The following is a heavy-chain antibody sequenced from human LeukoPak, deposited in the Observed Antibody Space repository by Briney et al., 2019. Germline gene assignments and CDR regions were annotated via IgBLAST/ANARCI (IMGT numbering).Heavy chain of an antibody. CDR3: ARRRRSAYDGEEYYFDF. Sequence: PGGSLRLSCAASGFTFSSYSMNWVRQAPGKGLEWVSYISSSSSTIYYADSVKGRFTISRDNAKNSLYLQMNSLRAEDTAVYYCARRRRSAYDGEEYYFDFWGKGTLVTVSS. J-gene: IGHJ4*02. V-gene: IGHV3-48*01. CDR1: GFTFSSYS. D-gene: IGHD5-12*01. CDR2: ISSSSSTI.